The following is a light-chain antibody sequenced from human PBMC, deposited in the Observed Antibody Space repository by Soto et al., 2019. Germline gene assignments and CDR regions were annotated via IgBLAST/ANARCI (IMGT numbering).Light chain of an antibody. CDR2: DVS. J-gene: IGLJ1*01. CDR3: SSYTSSSTRV. V-gene: IGLV2-14*01. CDR1: SSDVGGYNY. Sequence: QLVLTQPASVSGSPGQSITISCTGTSSDVGGYNYVSWYQQHPGKAPKLMIYDVSNRPSGVSNRFSGSKSDNTASLTISGLQAEDEADYYCSSYTSSSTRVFGTGTKVTVL.